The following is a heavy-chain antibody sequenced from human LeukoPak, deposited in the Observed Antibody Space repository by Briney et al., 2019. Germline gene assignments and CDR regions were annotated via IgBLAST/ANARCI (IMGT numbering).Heavy chain of an antibody. D-gene: IGHD4-11*01. Sequence: GGSLRLSCSGSGFTFGDYSMSWVRQAPGKGLEWVANIKQDGSEKYYVDSVKGRFTISRDNAKNSLYLQMNSLRAEDTAVYYCARDRTGQQLISRKEYYYMDVWGKGTTVTISS. CDR1: GFTFGDYS. V-gene: IGHV3-7*01. J-gene: IGHJ6*03. CDR3: ARDRTGQQLISRKEYYYMDV. CDR2: IKQDGSEK.